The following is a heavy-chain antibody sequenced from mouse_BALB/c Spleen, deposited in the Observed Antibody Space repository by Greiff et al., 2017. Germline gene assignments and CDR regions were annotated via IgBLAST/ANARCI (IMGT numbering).Heavy chain of an antibody. D-gene: IGHD1-1*01. CDR1: GFNIKDTY. Sequence: VQLQQSGAELVKPGASVKLSCTASGFNIKDTYMHWVKQRPGQGLEWIGYINPSSGYTNYNQKFKDKATLTADKSSSTAYMQLSSLTSEDSAVYYGARSGPIYYYGSIYDWGQGTTLTVSS. V-gene: IGHV1S26*01. CDR3: ARSGPIYYYGSIYD. CDR2: INPSSGYT. J-gene: IGHJ2*01.